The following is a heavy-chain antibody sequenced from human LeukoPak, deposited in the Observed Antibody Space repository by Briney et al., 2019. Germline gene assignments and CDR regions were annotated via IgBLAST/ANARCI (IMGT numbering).Heavy chain of an antibody. CDR3: ITDLPNENYPLDF. J-gene: IGHJ4*02. CDR2: IKSKNDGGTT. CDR1: GFTFSSAW. Sequence: AGSLSLSCAASGFTFSSAWRSWVRQPPGKGLEWVALIKSKNDGGTTDYAAPVESRFTISRDDSKNTLYLQMNNLKIEDTAVYCCITDLPNENYPLDFWGQGTLVTVSS. V-gene: IGHV3-15*01. D-gene: IGHD1-7*01.